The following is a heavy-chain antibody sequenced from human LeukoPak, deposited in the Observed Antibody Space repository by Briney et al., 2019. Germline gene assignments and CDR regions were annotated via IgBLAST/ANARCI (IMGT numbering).Heavy chain of an antibody. CDR3: ARSLFFGRRAGMDV. J-gene: IGHJ6*02. V-gene: IGHV1-2*06. Sequence: ASVKVSCKASGYTFTCYYMHWVRQAPGQGLEWMGRINPNSGGTNYAQKFQGRVTMTRDTSISTAYMELSRLRSDDTAVYYCARSLFFGRRAGMDVWGQGTTVTVSS. D-gene: IGHD2-21*01. CDR1: GYTFTCYY. CDR2: INPNSGGT.